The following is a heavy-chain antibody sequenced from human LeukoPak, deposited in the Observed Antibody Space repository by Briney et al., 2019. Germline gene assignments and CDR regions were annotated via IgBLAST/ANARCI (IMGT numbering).Heavy chain of an antibody. D-gene: IGHD6-19*01. Sequence: GGSLRLSCAASGFTFSSYSMNWVRQAPGKGLEWVSYISSDKTYIYYADSVQGRFTISRDNAKNSLYLQMNSLRADDTAVYYCAGIGVAGQFDYWGQGTLVTVSS. CDR3: AGIGVAGQFDY. CDR1: GFTFSSYS. J-gene: IGHJ4*02. CDR2: ISSDKTYI. V-gene: IGHV3-21*01.